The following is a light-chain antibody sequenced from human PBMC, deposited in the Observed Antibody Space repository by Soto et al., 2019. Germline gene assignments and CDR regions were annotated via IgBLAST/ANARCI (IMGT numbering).Light chain of an antibody. V-gene: IGLV2-14*01. CDR1: SSDVGGYNY. CDR2: DVS. J-gene: IGLJ1*01. Sequence: SVLTQPASVSGSPGQSITISCTGTSSDVGGYNYVSWYQQHPGKAPKFMIYDVSNRPSGVSNRFSGSKSGNTASLTISGLQAEDEADYYCSSYTTSNARQIVFGTGTKVNVL. CDR3: SSYTTSNARQIV.